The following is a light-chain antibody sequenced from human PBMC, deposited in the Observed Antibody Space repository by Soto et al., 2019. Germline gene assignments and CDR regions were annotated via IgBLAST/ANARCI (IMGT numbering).Light chain of an antibody. Sequence: QSALTQPASVSGSPGQSITISCTGTSSDFGSYNLVSWYQQHPGKAPKLMIYEGSKRPSGVSNRFSGSKSGNTASLTTSGLQAEDEADYYCCSYAGSSTFLVFGGGTKLTVL. CDR2: EGS. CDR3: CSYAGSSTFLV. V-gene: IGLV2-23*01. CDR1: SSDFGSYNL. J-gene: IGLJ2*01.